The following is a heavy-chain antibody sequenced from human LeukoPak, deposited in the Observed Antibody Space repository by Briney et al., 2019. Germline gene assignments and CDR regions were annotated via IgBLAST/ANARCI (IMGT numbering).Heavy chain of an antibody. CDR1: GFTFSSYG. D-gene: IGHD6-19*01. CDR2: ISYDGSNK. V-gene: IGHV3-30*18. Sequence: GGSLRLSCAASGFTFSSYGMHWVRQAPGKGLEWVAVISYDGSNKYYADSVKGRFTISRDNSKNTLYLQMNSLRAEDTAVYYCANAPSSGWYYFDYWGQGTLVTVSS. CDR3: ANAPSSGWYYFDY. J-gene: IGHJ4*02.